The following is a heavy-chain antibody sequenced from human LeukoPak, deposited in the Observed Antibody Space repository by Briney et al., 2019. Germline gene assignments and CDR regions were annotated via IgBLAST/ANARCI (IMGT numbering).Heavy chain of an antibody. CDR1: GYTFTGYY. V-gene: IGHV1-18*04. J-gene: IGHJ4*02. D-gene: IGHD3-22*01. CDR3: ARDVPSSGVGYDSSGYDY. Sequence: ASVKVSCKASGYTFTGYYIHWVRQAPGQGLEWMGWISGGTNYAQKLQGRVIMTTDTSTSTAYMELRSLRSDDTAVYYCARDVPSSGVGYDSSGYDYWGQGTLVTVSS. CDR2: ISGGT.